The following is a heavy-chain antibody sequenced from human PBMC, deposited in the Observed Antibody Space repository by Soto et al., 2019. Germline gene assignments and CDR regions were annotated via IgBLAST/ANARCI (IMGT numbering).Heavy chain of an antibody. V-gene: IGHV1-69*02. CDR3: ASVSRSSGWYGHHNWFDP. CDR1: GGTFSSYT. Sequence: QVQLVQSGAEVKKPGSSVKVSCKASGGTFSSYTISWVRQAPGQGLEWMGRIIPILGIANYAQKFQGRVTITADKSQSNAYMELSSLRSEDTAVYYCASVSRSSGWYGHHNWFDPWGQGTLVTVSS. J-gene: IGHJ5*02. D-gene: IGHD6-19*01. CDR2: IIPILGIA.